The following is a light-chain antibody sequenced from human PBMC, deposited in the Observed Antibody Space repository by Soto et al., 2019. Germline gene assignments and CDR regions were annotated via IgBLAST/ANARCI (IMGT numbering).Light chain of an antibody. V-gene: IGLV2-14*01. Sequence: QSALTQPASVSGSPGQSITISCTGTSSDVGGYNYVSWYQQHPGKAPKLMIYDVSNRPSGVSNRFSGSKSGNTASLTISGLQAEDEADHYCSSYTSSSTLRDVVFGGGTKVTVL. CDR3: SSYTSSSTLRDVV. CDR2: DVS. J-gene: IGLJ2*01. CDR1: SSDVGGYNY.